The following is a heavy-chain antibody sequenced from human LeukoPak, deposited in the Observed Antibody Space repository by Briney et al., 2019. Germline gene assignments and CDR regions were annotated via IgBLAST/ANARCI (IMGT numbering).Heavy chain of an antibody. D-gene: IGHD5-18*01. J-gene: IGHJ4*02. CDR3: AKGAASRGYTYVAN. V-gene: IGHV3-23*01. CDR2: ISGSGGST. Sequence: GGSLRLSCAASAFTFRSYAMIWVRQAPGKGLEWVSGISGSGGSTYYPDSAKGRFTISRDNSNNTLYLQMNSLRAEDTAVYYCAKGAASRGYTYVANWGQGTLVTVSS. CDR1: AFTFRSYA.